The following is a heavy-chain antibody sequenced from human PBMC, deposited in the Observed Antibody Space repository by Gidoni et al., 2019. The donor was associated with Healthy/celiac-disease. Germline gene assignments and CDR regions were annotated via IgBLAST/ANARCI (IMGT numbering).Heavy chain of an antibody. CDR3: ARGEVGDY. CDR2: INWNGGST. J-gene: IGHJ4*02. D-gene: IGHD2-2*01. CDR1: GFTFDDYG. V-gene: IGHV3-20*01. Sequence: EVQLVESGGGVVRPGGSLRLSCSASGFTFDDYGMLWGRQAPGKGLEWGTGINWNGGSTGYADSGKGRFNISRDNAKNSRYLQMNSLRAEDTALYHCARGEVGDYWGQGTLVTVSS.